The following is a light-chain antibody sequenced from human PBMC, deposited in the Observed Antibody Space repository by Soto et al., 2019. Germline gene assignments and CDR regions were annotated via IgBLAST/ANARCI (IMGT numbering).Light chain of an antibody. Sequence: EVVLTQSPANLSLSPGERATLSCRASQSISSYLTWYQQKPGQAPRLLIYDASNRATGIPARFSGSGSGTHFTLTINSLEPEYFAVYFCQQRTNWRVTFGQGTRLDIK. CDR3: QQRTNWRVT. CDR2: DAS. J-gene: IGKJ5*01. CDR1: QSISSY. V-gene: IGKV3-11*01.